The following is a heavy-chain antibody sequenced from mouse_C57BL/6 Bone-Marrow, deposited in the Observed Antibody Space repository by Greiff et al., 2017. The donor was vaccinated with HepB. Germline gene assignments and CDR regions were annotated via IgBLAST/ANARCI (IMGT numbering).Heavy chain of an antibody. CDR3: ARSGILRGDFDV. V-gene: IGHV1-26*01. Sequence: EVQLQQSGPELVKPGASVKISCKASGYTFTDYYMNWVKQSHGKSLEWIGDINPNNGGTSYNQKFKGKATLTVDKSSSTAYMELRSLTSEDSAVYYCARSGILRGDFDVWGTGTTVTVSS. J-gene: IGHJ1*03. CDR1: GYTFTDYY. D-gene: IGHD1-1*01. CDR2: INPNNGGT.